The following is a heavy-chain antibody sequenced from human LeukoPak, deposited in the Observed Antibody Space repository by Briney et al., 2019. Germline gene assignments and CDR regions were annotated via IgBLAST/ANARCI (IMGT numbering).Heavy chain of an antibody. V-gene: IGHV3-23*01. J-gene: IGHJ4*02. CDR1: GFTFTTYA. Sequence: TGGSLRLSCAASGFTFTTYAMSWVRQAPGKGLEWVSAISGSGGSTYYADSVKGRFTIARDNSKNTLYLQMNSLRAEDTAVYYCARRCYDSSGFDYWGQGTLVTVSS. D-gene: IGHD3-22*01. CDR2: ISGSGGST. CDR3: ARRCYDSSGFDY.